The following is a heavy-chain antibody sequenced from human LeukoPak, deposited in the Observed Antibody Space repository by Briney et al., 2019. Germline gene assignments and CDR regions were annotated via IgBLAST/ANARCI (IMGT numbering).Heavy chain of an antibody. CDR2: ISSSGSTI. CDR1: GFTFSSYE. J-gene: IGHJ4*02. V-gene: IGHV3-48*03. CDR3: ARSPDYYDSSEDY. D-gene: IGHD3-22*01. Sequence: GGSLRLSCAASGFTFSSYEMNWVRQAPGKGLEWVSYISSSGSTIYHADSVKGRFTISRDNAKNSLYLQMNSLRAEDTAVYYCARSPDYYDSSEDYWGQGTLVTVSS.